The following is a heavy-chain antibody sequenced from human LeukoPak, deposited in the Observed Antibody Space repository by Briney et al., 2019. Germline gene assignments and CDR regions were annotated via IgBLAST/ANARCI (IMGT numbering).Heavy chain of an antibody. V-gene: IGHV4-59*01. Sequence: SGGSXSXYYWSWIRQPPGKGLEWIGYIDYSGSTNYNPSLKSRVTISVDTXKNQFSLKLTSVTAADTAVYYCGXXXXXXXXXXXXYPFDIWGQGTLVTVSS. CDR2: IDYSGST. CDR1: GGSXSXYY. CDR3: GXXXXXXXXXXXXYPFDI. J-gene: IGHJ4*02.